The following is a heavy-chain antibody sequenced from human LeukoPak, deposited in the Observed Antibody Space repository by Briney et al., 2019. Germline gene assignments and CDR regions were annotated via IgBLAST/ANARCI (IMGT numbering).Heavy chain of an antibody. V-gene: IGHV3-74*01. CDR1: GFTFSNHW. D-gene: IGHD6-19*01. CDR2: ISGDGSST. Sequence: RGSLRLSCAASGFTFSNHWMHWVRQAPGKWLVSVSRISGDGSSTSYSDSVKGRFTISSDNAKNTLYLQMNSLRAENTAVYYCARRVRSTGWYIFDFWGQGTLVTVSS. J-gene: IGHJ4*02. CDR3: ARRVRSTGWYIFDF.